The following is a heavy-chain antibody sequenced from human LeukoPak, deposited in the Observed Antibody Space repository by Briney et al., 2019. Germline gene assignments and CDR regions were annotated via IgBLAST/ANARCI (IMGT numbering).Heavy chain of an antibody. CDR2: IDPSDSYT. V-gene: IGHV5-10-1*01. J-gene: IGHJ4*02. D-gene: IGHD3-10*01. Sequence: GESLKISCKGSGYSFTSYWISWVRQMPGKGLEWMGKIDPSDSYTNYRPSFQGHVTISADKSISTAYLQWSSLKASDTAMYYCAVGDIVRGIYWGQGTLVTVSS. CDR1: GYSFTSYW. CDR3: AVGDIVRGIY.